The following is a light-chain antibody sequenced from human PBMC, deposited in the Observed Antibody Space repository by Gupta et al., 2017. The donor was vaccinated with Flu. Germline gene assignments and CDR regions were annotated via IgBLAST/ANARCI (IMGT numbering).Light chain of an antibody. CDR3: QQYGSSLAT. V-gene: IGKV3-20*01. J-gene: IGKJ1*01. Sequence: EIVFTQSPGTFSLSPGERATLSCRASQSVSSSDLAWYQQKPGQAPRLPIYGASSRATGIPDRFSGSGSGTDFTLTISRLEPEDVAVYYCQQYGSSLATFGQGTKVEIK. CDR1: QSVSSSD. CDR2: GAS.